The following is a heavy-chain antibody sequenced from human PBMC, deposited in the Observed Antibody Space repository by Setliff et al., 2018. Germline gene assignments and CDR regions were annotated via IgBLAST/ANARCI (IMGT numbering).Heavy chain of an antibody. J-gene: IGHJ5*02. CDR1: GDSLRSSY. CDR2: FSYGVST. Sequence: SETLSLTCTVSGDSLRSSYRSWIRQPPGKGLEWIGRFSYGVSTIYNPSLESRVTFSVDTSKNQFSLKLTSVTAADTAVYYCARRVLECGRTACPLGGSYNWFDPWGQGIGVTVSS. D-gene: IGHD3-3*01. V-gene: IGHV4-59*08. CDR3: ARRVLECGRTACPLGGSYNWFDP.